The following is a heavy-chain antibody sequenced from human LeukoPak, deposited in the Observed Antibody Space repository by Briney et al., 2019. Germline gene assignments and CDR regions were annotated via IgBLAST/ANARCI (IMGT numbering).Heavy chain of an antibody. CDR1: GYTFIDYY. V-gene: IGHV1-2*02. J-gene: IGHJ4*02. CDR2: INPNSGAT. CDR3: ARVKKLMPEFEF. D-gene: IGHD2-2*01. Sequence: ASVKVSCKSSGYTFIDYYIHWVRQAPGQGLEWMGWINPNSGATKYAQKFQGSVSMTRGTSINTAYMDLTNLRSDDTAIFYCARVKKLMPEFEFWGQGTLVTVSS.